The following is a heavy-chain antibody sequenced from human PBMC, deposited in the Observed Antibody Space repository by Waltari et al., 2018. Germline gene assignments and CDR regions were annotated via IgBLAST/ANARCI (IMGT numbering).Heavy chain of an antibody. V-gene: IGHV4-59*01. Sequence: VQLQESGPGMVQPSETLSLTCTVSGGSISSYDWLWIRQPPGKGLEWIGYIYYSGSTNYNPSLKSRVTISIDTSKNQFSLKLSSVTAADTAVYYWARGVRRKDAFDIWGQGTMVTVSS. J-gene: IGHJ3*02. CDR1: GGSISSYD. CDR2: IYYSGST. CDR3: ARGVRRKDAFDI.